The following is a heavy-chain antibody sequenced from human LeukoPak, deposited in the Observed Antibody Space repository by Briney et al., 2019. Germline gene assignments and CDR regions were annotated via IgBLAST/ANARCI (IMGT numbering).Heavy chain of an antibody. CDR3: AELGITMIGGV. J-gene: IGHJ6*04. D-gene: IGHD3-10*02. CDR1: GFTFGDYG. CDR2: ISSSGSTI. V-gene: IGHV3-48*03. Sequence: GGSLRLSCAASGFTFGDYGMIWVRQAPGKGLEWVSYISSSGSTIYYADSVKGRFTISRDNAKNSLYLQMNSLRAEDTAVYYCAELGITMIGGVWGKGTTVTISS.